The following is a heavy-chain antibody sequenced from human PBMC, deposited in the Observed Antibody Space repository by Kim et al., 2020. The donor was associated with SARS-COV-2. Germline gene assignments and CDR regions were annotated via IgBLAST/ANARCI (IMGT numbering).Heavy chain of an antibody. J-gene: IGHJ6*02. D-gene: IGHD4-17*01. Sequence: GGSLRLSCAASGFTFSSYGMHWVRQAPGKGLEWVAVIWYDGSNKYYADSVKGRFTISRDNSKNTLYLQINSLRAEDTAVYYCARETTVTPSTYYRYYGMDVWGQGTTVTVSS. CDR1: GFTFSSYG. CDR3: ARETTVTPSTYYRYYGMDV. CDR2: IWYDGSNK. V-gene: IGHV3-33*01.